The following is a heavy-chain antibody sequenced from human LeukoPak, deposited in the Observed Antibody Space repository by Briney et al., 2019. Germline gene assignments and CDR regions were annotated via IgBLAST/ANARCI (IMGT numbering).Heavy chain of an antibody. CDR1: GFAFSSYA. D-gene: IGHD3-3*01. CDR3: VRFLEWLLWEETSFDY. V-gene: IGHV3-23*01. Sequence: GGSLRLSCAASGFAFSSYAMSWVRQAPGKGLEWVSAISGSGGSTYYADSVKGRFTISRDNSKNTLYLQMNSLRAEDTAVYYCVRFLEWLLWEETSFDYWGQGTLVTVSS. CDR2: ISGSGGST. J-gene: IGHJ4*02.